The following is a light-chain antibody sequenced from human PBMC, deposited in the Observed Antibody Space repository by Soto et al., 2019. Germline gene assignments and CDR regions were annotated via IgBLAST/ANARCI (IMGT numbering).Light chain of an antibody. CDR3: SSFTSSSSYV. V-gene: IGLV2-14*03. CDR1: SSDVGSYNS. Sequence: QSALAQPASVSGSPGQSIAISCTGTSSDVGSYNSVSWYQQYLGKAPTLMIHDVSDRPSGVSNRFSGSKSGNTASLTISGLQAEDEADYYCSSFTSSSSYVFGSGTKVTVL. J-gene: IGLJ1*01. CDR2: DVS.